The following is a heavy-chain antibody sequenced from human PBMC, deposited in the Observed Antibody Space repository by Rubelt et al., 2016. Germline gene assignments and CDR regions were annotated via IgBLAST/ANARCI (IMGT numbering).Heavy chain of an antibody. D-gene: IGHD3-16*01. CDR1: GYTFTGYY. CDR3: AREGDYYYGMDV. J-gene: IGHJ6*02. CDR2: INPNSGGT. Sequence: QVQLVQSGAEVKKPGASVKVSCKASGYTFTGYYMHWVRQAPGHELEWMGRINPNSGGTNYAQKVQGRVTMTRDTSISTAYMELSRLGSDDTAVYYCAREGDYYYGMDVWGQGTTVTVSS. V-gene: IGHV1-2*06.